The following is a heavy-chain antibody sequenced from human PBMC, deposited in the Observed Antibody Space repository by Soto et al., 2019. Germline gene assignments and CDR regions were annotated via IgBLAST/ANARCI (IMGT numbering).Heavy chain of an antibody. Sequence: EVQLVESGGGLVQPGGSLRLSCVASGFTFSDHYIDWVRQAPGKGLEWVGRTKDKANSYTAEYAASVKGRFTISRDDSKNTLYLQMNSLKTEDTAVYYCTTEGARPGPDFDYWGQGTLVTVSS. CDR3: TTEGARPGPDFDY. J-gene: IGHJ4*02. D-gene: IGHD3-16*01. V-gene: IGHV3-72*01. CDR1: GFTFSDHY. CDR2: TKDKANSYTA.